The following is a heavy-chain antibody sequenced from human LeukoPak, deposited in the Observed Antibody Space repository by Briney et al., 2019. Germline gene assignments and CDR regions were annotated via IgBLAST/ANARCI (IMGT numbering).Heavy chain of an antibody. D-gene: IGHD1-1*01. CDR1: GFTFDDYA. V-gene: IGHV3-9*01. CDR2: ISWNSGNI. Sequence: GGSLRLSCAASGFTFDDYAMHWVRHAPGKGLEWVSGISWNSGNIGYADSVKGRFTISRDNTKNSLYLQMNSLRAEDTALYYCARADYNWNDGGNWFDPWGQGILVTVSS. J-gene: IGHJ5*02. CDR3: ARADYNWNDGGNWFDP.